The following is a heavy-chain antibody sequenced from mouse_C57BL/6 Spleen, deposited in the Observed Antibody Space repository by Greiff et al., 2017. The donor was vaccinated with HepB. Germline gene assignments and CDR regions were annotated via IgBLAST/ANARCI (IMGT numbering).Heavy chain of an antibody. V-gene: IGHV1-61*01. CDR1: GYTFTSYW. CDR2: IYPSDSET. Sequence: QVQLQQPGAELVRPGASVKLSCKASGYTFTSYWMEWVKQRPGQGLEWIGNIYPSDSETHYNQKFKDKATLTVDKSSSTAYMQLSSLTSEASAVYYSAISSFVYYYAMDYWGQGTSVTVSS. J-gene: IGHJ4*01. CDR3: AISSFVYYYAMDY.